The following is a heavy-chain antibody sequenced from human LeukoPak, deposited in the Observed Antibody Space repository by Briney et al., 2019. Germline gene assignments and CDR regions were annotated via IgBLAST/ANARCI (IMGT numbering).Heavy chain of an antibody. CDR1: EYTFTGYY. V-gene: IGHV1-2*02. Sequence: GASVKVSCKASEYTFTGYYIHWVRQAPGQGRQWMGGINPNSGGTNYAQKFQGRVTMTRDTSISTVYMELNRLRSADTAVYYCALTGSYHGRWGQGTLVTVSS. J-gene: IGHJ4*02. D-gene: IGHD3-16*02. CDR3: ALTGSYHGR. CDR2: INPNSGGT.